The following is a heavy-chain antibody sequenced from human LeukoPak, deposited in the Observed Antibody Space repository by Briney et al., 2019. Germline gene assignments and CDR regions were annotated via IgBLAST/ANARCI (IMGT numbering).Heavy chain of an antibody. V-gene: IGHV1-46*01. D-gene: IGHD3-22*01. J-gene: IGHJ1*01. Sequence: GASVKVSCKASGYTFTSYYMHWVRQAPGQGLEWMGIINPSGGSTSYAQKFQGRVTMTRDTSTSTVYMELSGLRSEDTAVYYCARGGNNYYDSSGYGEYFQHWGQGTLVTVSS. CDR1: GYTFTSYY. CDR3: ARGGNNYYDSSGYGEYFQH. CDR2: INPSGGST.